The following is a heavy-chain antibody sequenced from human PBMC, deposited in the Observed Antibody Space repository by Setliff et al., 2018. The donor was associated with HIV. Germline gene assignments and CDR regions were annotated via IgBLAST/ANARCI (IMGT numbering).Heavy chain of an antibody. J-gene: IGHJ4*02. Sequence: AGGSLRLSCAASGFAFSNAWMSWVRQAPGKGLEWVGRIKSKVHGETTDCAAPVKGRFSVSRDDSKNTVYLQMNSLKTEDTAVYFCTTDSWQWGQGTLVTVS. CDR1: GFAFSNAW. D-gene: IGHD5-12*01. CDR2: IKSKVHGETT. CDR3: TTDSWQ. V-gene: IGHV3-15*01.